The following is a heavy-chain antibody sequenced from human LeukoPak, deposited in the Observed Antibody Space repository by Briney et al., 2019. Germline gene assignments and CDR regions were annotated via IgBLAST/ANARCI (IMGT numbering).Heavy chain of an antibody. J-gene: IGHJ4*02. CDR3: ARAGYGDSDFDY. CDR1: GGSFSGYY. D-gene: IGHD4-17*01. CDR2: INHSGST. Sequence: SETLSLTCAVYGGSFSGYYWSWIRQPPGKGLEWIGEINHSGSTYYNPSLKSRVTISVDTSKNQFSLKLNSVTAADTAVYYCARAGYGDSDFDYWGQGTLVTVSS. V-gene: IGHV4-34*01.